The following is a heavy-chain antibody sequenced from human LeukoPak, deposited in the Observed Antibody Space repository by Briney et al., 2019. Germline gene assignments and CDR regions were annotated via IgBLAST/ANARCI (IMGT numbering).Heavy chain of an antibody. CDR3: ARGEEQWLEWYFDL. V-gene: IGHV4-34*01. D-gene: IGHD6-19*01. J-gene: IGHJ2*01. CDR1: GGSVSSYY. Sequence: SETLSLTCTVSGGSVSSYYWSWIRQPPGKGLEWIGEINHSGSTNYNPSLKSRVTISVDTSKNQFSLKLSSVTAADTAVYHCARGEEQWLEWYFDLWGRGTLVTVSS. CDR2: INHSGST.